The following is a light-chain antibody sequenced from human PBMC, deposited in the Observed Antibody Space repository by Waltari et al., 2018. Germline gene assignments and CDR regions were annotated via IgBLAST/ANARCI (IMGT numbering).Light chain of an antibody. CDR1: SSDVGTYKR. CDR3: SSYAGSSKGV. CDR2: AGS. V-gene: IGLV2-23*01. Sequence: QSALTQPASVSGSPGQSITISCTGTSSDVGTYKRFSWYQQHPGKAPKLMLDAGSKRPSGGSDRFSGSKSGDMASLTISGLPPEDEAEYFCSSYAGSSKGVFGGGTKVTVL. J-gene: IGLJ2*01.